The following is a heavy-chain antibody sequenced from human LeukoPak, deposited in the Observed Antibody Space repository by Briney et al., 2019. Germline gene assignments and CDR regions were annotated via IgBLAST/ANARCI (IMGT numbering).Heavy chain of an antibody. J-gene: IGHJ3*02. CDR2: IYYSGST. CDR3: AREVAAAGDAFDI. V-gene: IGHV4-59*01. D-gene: IGHD6-13*01. Sequence: SETLSLTCAVYGGSFSGYYWGWIRQPPGKGLEWIGYIYYSGSTNYNPSLKSRVTISVDTSKNQFSLKLSSVTAADTAVYYCAREVAAAGDAFDIWGQGTMVTVSS. CDR1: GGSFSGYY.